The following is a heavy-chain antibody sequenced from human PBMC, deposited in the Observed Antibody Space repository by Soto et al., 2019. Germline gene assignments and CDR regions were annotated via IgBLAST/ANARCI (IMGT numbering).Heavy chain of an antibody. CDR1: GDSVSSNSAA. V-gene: IGHV6-1*01. CDR2: TYYRSKWFN. J-gene: IGHJ4*02. CDR3: ARNIVMVNLFDY. D-gene: IGHD5-18*01. Sequence: SQTLSLTCAISGDSVSSNSAAWNWIRQSPSRGLEWLGRTYYRSKWFNDYALSVKSRITINPDTSKNQFSLQLNSVTPEDTAVYYWARNIVMVNLFDYWGQGTLVNVSS.